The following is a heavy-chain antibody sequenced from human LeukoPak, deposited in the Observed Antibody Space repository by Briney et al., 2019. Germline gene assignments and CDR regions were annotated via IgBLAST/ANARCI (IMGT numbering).Heavy chain of an antibody. Sequence: PGGSLRLSCVASGFTFSSYWMHWVRQDPRKGLVWVSRISGDGRNINYADSVRGRFTISRDNSKNTLYLQMNSLRAEDTAVYYCAKVPWGIFGVVQNAFDIWGQGTMVTVSS. CDR3: AKVPWGIFGVVQNAFDI. V-gene: IGHV3-74*01. CDR2: ISGDGRNI. J-gene: IGHJ3*02. CDR1: GFTFSSYW. D-gene: IGHD3-3*01.